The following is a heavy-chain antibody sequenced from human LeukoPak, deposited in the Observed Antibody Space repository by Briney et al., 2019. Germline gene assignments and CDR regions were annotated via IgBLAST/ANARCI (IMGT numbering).Heavy chain of an antibody. CDR1: GYSFTTYA. CDR3: ARDPSPFDY. CDR2: INTNTGNP. J-gene: IGHJ4*02. Sequence: ASVKVSCKASGYSFTTYALIWVRQAPGQGLEWMGWINTNTGNPTYAQGFTGRFVFSLDTSVSTAYLQISSLKAEDTAMYYCARDPSPFDYWGQGTLVTVSS. D-gene: IGHD6-6*01. V-gene: IGHV7-4-1*02.